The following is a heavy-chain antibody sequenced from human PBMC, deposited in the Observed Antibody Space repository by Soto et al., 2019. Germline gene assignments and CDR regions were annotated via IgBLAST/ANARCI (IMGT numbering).Heavy chain of an antibody. CDR3: ARDLAAGDH. D-gene: IGHD6-13*01. J-gene: IGHJ4*02. Sequence: QVQLVQSGAEVKKAGVSVKLSCRTSGYTFTHYYIHWVRQAPGQGLEWLGIINPASGSTNYAQEFQGIVTLTMDTSTTTVYMELSGLRAEDTAIFYCARDLAAGDHWGQGTLVTVSS. CDR1: GYTFTHYY. CDR2: INPASGST. V-gene: IGHV1-46*01.